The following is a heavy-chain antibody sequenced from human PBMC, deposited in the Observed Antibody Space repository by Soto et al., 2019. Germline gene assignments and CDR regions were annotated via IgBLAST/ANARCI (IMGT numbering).Heavy chain of an antibody. V-gene: IGHV3-74*01. CDR1: GFTFSNYW. CDR2: IDSDGSRI. Sequence: EVQLVESGGGLVQPGGSLRLSCAASGFTFSNYWMHWVRQAPGKGLVWVSRIDSDGSRITYEDFVKGRFTISRDNAKNTVYLHMNSLTAEDTAVYYCVRTSLVVAVATREDFWGQGTLVTVSS. CDR3: VRTSLVVAVATREDF. J-gene: IGHJ4*02. D-gene: IGHD2-15*01.